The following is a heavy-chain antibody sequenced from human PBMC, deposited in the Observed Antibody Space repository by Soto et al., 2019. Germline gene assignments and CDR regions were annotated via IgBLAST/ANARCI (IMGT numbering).Heavy chain of an antibody. CDR3: ARDRGRIVVAGDWFDP. Sequence: ASVKVSCKASGCTFTSYGISWVRQAPGQGLEWMGWISAYNGNTNYAQKLQGRVTMTTDTSTSTAYMELRSLRSDDTAVYYCARDRGRIVVAGDWFDPWGQGTLVTVSS. CDR1: GCTFTSYG. CDR2: ISAYNGNT. J-gene: IGHJ5*02. V-gene: IGHV1-18*01. D-gene: IGHD1-26*01.